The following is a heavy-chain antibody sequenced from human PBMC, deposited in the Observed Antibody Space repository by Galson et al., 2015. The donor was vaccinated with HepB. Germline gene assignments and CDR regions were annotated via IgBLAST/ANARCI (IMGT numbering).Heavy chain of an antibody. D-gene: IGHD3-3*01. CDR3: AREFPNPPYDYDFWSGYSLVLDYYYGMDV. V-gene: IGHV1-18*04. CDR1: GYTFTSYG. CDR2: ISAYNGNT. Sequence: SVKVSCKASGYTFTSYGISWVRQAPGQGLEWMGWISAYNGNTNYAQKLQGRVTMTTDTSTSTAYMELRCLRSDDTAVYYCAREFPNPPYDYDFWSGYSLVLDYYYGMDVWGQGTTVTVSS. J-gene: IGHJ6*02.